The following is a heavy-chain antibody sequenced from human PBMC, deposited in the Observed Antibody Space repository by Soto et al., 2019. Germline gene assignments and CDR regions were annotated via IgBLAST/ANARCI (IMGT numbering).Heavy chain of an antibody. D-gene: IGHD6-13*01. CDR2: ISPLFSTT. CDR1: GDLFNNYA. J-gene: IGHJ4*02. Sequence: QVQLVQSGAEVKEPGSSVKVSCKATGDLFNNYAFNWVRQDPGQGLEWMGRISPLFSTTNYAQKFQGSVMICEDELTTIVYLEVSHLESEDTAMYYCAASSSVAAAGYFKFWGQGTLVTVSP. CDR3: AASSSVAAAGYFKF. V-gene: IGHV1-69*01.